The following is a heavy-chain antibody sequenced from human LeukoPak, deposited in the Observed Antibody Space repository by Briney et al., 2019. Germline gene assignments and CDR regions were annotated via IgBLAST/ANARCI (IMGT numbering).Heavy chain of an antibody. V-gene: IGHV3-48*03. Sequence: GGSLRLSCAASVFTFSSYEMKGVRQAPGKGLEWVSYISSSGSTVYYVDSVKGRLTISRDNAKNSLYLQMNSLRAEDTAVYYCARESGYDPGLDYWGQGTLVTVSS. CDR3: ARESGYDPGLDY. CDR1: VFTFSSYE. CDR2: ISSSGSTV. D-gene: IGHD5-12*01. J-gene: IGHJ4*02.